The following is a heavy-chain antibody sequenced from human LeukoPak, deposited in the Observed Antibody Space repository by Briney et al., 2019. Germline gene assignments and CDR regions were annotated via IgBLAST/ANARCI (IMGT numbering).Heavy chain of an antibody. CDR1: GFPFNAYW. J-gene: IGHJ4*02. D-gene: IGHD6-13*01. CDR2: IRQDGDTK. V-gene: IGHV3-7*03. CDR3: ARSLPYGTTWYGRSDF. Sequence: GGSLRLSCAASGFPFNAYWMTWVRQAPGKGLEWVANIRQDGDTKYYADSVKGRFTISRDNAMNSLHLQMNSLRAEDTAIYYCARSLPYGTTWYGRSDFWGQGTLVTVSS.